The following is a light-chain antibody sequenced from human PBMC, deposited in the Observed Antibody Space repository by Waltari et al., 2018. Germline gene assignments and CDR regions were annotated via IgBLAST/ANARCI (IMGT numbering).Light chain of an antibody. V-gene: IGLV7-46*01. Sequence: QAVVTQEPSLPVSPGGPVTIPCGSSTGAVTNGHYPSWVQQKPGQAPRTLIYDTNNKHSWTPARFSGSLLGGKAALTLSGAQPEDEAEYYCLLSYSDARVFGGGTKVTVL. CDR2: DTN. J-gene: IGLJ3*02. CDR3: LLSYSDARV. CDR1: TGAVTNGHY.